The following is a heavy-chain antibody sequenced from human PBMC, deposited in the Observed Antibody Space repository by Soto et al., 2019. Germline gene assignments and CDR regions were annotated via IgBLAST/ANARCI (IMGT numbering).Heavy chain of an antibody. V-gene: IGHV4-31*03. CDR3: AREVAAAGKEEDYFDY. CDR1: GGSISSGGYY. D-gene: IGHD6-13*01. J-gene: IGHJ4*02. Sequence: PSETLSLTCTFSGGSISSGGYYWSWIRQHPGKGLEWIGYIYYSGSTYYNPSLKSRVTISVVTSKNQFSLKLSSVTAADTAVYYCAREVAAAGKEEDYFDYWGQGTLVTVSS. CDR2: IYYSGST.